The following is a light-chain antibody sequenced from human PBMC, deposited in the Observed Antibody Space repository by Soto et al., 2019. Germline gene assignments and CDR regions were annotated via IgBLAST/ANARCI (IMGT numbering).Light chain of an antibody. CDR2: KAS. CDR1: QSIDSG. Sequence: DIQMTQSPSTLSASVGDRVTITCRASQSIDSGLAWYQQKPGKAPKLLIYKASTLESGLPLRFSGSGSGTEFTLTITRLPPDDLAYYYHQHYNFLWTFGQGTKVEIK. J-gene: IGKJ1*01. V-gene: IGKV1-5*03. CDR3: QHYNFLWT.